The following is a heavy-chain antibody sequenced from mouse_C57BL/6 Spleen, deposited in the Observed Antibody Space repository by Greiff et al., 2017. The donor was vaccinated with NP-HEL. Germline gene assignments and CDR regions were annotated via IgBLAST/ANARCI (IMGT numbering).Heavy chain of an antibody. CDR2: IHPSDSDT. CDR3: ARLIGSSYDYAMDY. Sequence: QVQLQQPGAELVQPGASVKVSCKASGYTFTSYWLHWVKQRPGQGLEWIGRIHPSDSDTNYNQKFKGKATLTVDKSSSTAYLQLSSLTSEDSAVYYCARLIGSSYDYAMDYWGQGTSVTVSS. CDR1: GYTFTSYW. J-gene: IGHJ4*01. V-gene: IGHV1-74*01. D-gene: IGHD1-1*01.